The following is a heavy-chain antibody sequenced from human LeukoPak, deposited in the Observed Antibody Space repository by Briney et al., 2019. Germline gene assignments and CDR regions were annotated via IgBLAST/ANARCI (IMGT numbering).Heavy chain of an antibody. J-gene: IGHJ4*02. D-gene: IGHD3-22*01. CDR1: GYTFTGYY. V-gene: IGHV1-2*02. CDR3: ARGPHHYDPPDY. CDR2: INPNSGGT. Sequence: GASVKVSCKASGYTFTGYYMYWVRQAPGQGLEWVGWINPNSGGTSYAQKFQGRVTMTRDTSISTAYMELSRLGSDDTAVYYCARGPHHYDPPDYWGQGTLVTVSS.